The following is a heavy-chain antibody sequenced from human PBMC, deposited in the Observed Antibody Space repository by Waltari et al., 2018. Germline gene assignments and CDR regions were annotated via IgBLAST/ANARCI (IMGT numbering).Heavy chain of an antibody. CDR1: GFTFDDYA. CDR3: ARGVYGSGSFYFDY. J-gene: IGHJ4*02. CDR2: ISWNSGSI. Sequence: VQLVESGGGLVQPGRSLRLSWSASGFTFDDYAMQWVRPAPGKGLEWVSGISWNSGSIGYADSVKGRFTISRDNAKNSLYLQMNSLRAEDMALYYCARGVYGSGSFYFDYWGQGTLVTVSS. V-gene: IGHV3-9*03. D-gene: IGHD3-10*01.